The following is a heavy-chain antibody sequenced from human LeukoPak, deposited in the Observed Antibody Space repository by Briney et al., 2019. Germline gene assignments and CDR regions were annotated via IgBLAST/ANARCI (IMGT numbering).Heavy chain of an antibody. CDR1: GFTFSGYP. V-gene: IGHV3-30*04. CDR2: ISYDGSNK. D-gene: IGHD3-22*01. J-gene: IGHJ6*02. Sequence: GGSLRLSCAASGFTFSGYPIHWVRQAPGKGLEWVAVISYDGSNKYYADSVKGRFTISRDNSKNTLYLQMNSLRAEDTAVYYCARAKRSSGSGGGMDVWGQGTTVTVSS. CDR3: ARAKRSSGSGGGMDV.